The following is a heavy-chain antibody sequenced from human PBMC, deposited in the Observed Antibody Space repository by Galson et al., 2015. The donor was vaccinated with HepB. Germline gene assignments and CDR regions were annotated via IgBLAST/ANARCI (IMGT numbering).Heavy chain of an antibody. D-gene: IGHD6-13*01. CDR3: ARRLAYSSSWYRGTRDYYYGMDV. V-gene: IGHV4-59*08. Sequence: SETLSLTCTVSGGSISSYYWSWIRQPPGKGLEWIGYIYYSGSTNYNPSLKSRVTISVDTSKNQFSLKLSSVTAADTAVYYCARRLAYSSSWYRGTRDYYYGMDVWGQGTTVTVSS. CDR1: GGSISSYY. CDR2: IYYSGST. J-gene: IGHJ6*02.